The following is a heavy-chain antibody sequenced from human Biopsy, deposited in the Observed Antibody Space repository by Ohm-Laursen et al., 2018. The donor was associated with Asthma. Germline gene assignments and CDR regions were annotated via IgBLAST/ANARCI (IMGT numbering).Heavy chain of an antibody. D-gene: IGHD5-24*01. V-gene: IGHV3-30-3*01. CDR2: ISYDGSNK. CDR3: ARDMSRDGWYFDY. CDR1: GFTFSTYA. Sequence: SLRLSCAASGFTFSTYAMHWVRQAPGKGLEWVAVISYDGSNKYYADSVKGRFTISRDNSKNTLYLQMNSLRGDGTAVYYCARDMSRDGWYFDYWGQGTLVTVSS. J-gene: IGHJ4*02.